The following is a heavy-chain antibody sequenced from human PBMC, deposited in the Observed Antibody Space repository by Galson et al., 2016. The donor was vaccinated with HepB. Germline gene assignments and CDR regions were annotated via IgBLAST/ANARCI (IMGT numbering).Heavy chain of an antibody. CDR1: GGSISGSSHY. CDR2: IYFSGHT. D-gene: IGHD3-3*01. J-gene: IGHJ4*02. V-gene: IGHV4-39*01. Sequence: SETLSLTCAVSGGSISGSSHYWGWIRQPPGKGLEWIASIYFSGHTYYNPSLKSRVTISVDTSKNQFSLKLSSVTAAYTALYYCARSPFLEIRLYDYWGQGTLVSVSS. CDR3: ARSPFLEIRLYDY.